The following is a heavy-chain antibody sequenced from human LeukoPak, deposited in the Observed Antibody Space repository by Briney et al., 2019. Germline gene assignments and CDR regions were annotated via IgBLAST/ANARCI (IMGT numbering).Heavy chain of an antibody. D-gene: IGHD5-12*01. CDR1: GFTYSNAW. CDR3: TTQSLVATVGYNFDY. J-gene: IGHJ4*02. CDR2: IKSKADGGTT. Sequence: GGSLRLSCAVSGFTYSNAWMSWVRQVPGRGLEWVGRIKSKADGGTTDFAAPVKGRFTISRDDSENTLYLQMNSLKTEDTAVYYCTTQSLVATVGYNFDYWGQGTLVTVSS. V-gene: IGHV3-15*01.